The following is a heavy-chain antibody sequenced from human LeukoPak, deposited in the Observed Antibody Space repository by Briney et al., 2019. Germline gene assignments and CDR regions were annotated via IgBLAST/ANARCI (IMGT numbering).Heavy chain of an antibody. CDR3: ARDRAGAQSWVALDP. CDR2: IYGDGTT. J-gene: IGHJ5*02. Sequence: GGSLRLSCAASGFTVSNDYMAWVRQAPGRGLEWVSLIYGDGTTFYTDSVKGRFTISRDNFKNTLYLQMSSLRPEDTALYYCARDRAGAQSWVALDPWGQGSLVTVSS. V-gene: IGHV3-66*02. D-gene: IGHD3-10*01. CDR1: GFTVSNDY.